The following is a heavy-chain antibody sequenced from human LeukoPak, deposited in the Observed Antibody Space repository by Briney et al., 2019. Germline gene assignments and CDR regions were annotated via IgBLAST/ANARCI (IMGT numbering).Heavy chain of an antibody. Sequence: SETLSLTCTVSGGXISSGSYFWGWIRQPPGRGLEWSGTIYYSGSSYHNPSLKSRVTISVDTSRNQFSLKLSSVTAADTAVYYCARHVGGSRYYDFWSGYYTDYWGQGTLVTVSS. V-gene: IGHV4-39*01. CDR1: GGXISSGSYF. CDR3: ARHVGGSRYYDFWSGYYTDY. D-gene: IGHD3-3*01. CDR2: IYYSGSS. J-gene: IGHJ4*02.